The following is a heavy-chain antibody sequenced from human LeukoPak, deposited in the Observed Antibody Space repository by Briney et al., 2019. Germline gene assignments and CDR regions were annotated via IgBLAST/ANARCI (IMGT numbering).Heavy chain of an antibody. D-gene: IGHD3-3*01. J-gene: IGHJ4*02. Sequence: GRSLRLSCTSSGFTFGDYALTWVRQAPGKGLEWVGFIKSKAHGGTTEYAASVKGRFTISRDDSKGIAFLLMNSLKTEDTAVYYCTRVNYDFWSGYFENDFWGQGTLVTVSS. CDR1: GFTFGDYA. CDR3: TRVNYDFWSGYFENDF. V-gene: IGHV3-49*04. CDR2: IKSKAHGGTT.